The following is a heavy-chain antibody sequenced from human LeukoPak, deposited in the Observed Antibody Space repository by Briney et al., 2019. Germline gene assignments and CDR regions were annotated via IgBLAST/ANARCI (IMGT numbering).Heavy chain of an antibody. CDR3: AKDQGWQLLARAFDY. J-gene: IGHJ4*02. V-gene: IGHV3-23*01. CDR2: ISGSGGST. CDR1: GFSFDDSA. D-gene: IGHD2-15*01. Sequence: GGSLRLSCAAPGFSFDDSAMHWVRQAPGKGLEWVSSISGSGGSTYYADSVKGRFTISRDNSKNTLYLQMNSLRAEDTAVYYCAKDQGWQLLARAFDYWGQGTLVTVSS.